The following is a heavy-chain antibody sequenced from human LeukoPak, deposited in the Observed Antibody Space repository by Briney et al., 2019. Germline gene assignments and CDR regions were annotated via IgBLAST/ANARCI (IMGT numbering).Heavy chain of an antibody. V-gene: IGHV3-21*01. CDR1: GFTFSSYS. Sequence: GGSLRLSCAASGFTFSSYSMNWVRQAPGKGLEWVSSISSSSNIYYADSVKGRFTISRDNAKNSLYLQMNSLRVEDTAVYYCARCTTGRTFGSLREIKRSREIDYWGQGTLVTVSS. CDR3: ARCTTGRTFGSLREIKRSREIDY. J-gene: IGHJ4*02. D-gene: IGHD1-1*01. CDR2: ISSSSNI.